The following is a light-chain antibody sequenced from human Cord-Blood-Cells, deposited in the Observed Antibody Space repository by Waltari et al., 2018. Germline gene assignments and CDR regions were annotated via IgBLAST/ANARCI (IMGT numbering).Light chain of an antibody. CDR1: QSVLYSSNNKNY. CDR3: QQYYSSPWT. Sequence: DIVMTQSPDSLAVSLGERATTNCKSSQSVLYSSNNKNYLPWYPQKPGQPPNLLLYWASTRESGVPNLFSVSGSGTDFTLTISSLQAGDVAVYYCQQYYSSPWTFGQGTKVEIK. V-gene: IGKV4-1*01. CDR2: WAS. J-gene: IGKJ1*01.